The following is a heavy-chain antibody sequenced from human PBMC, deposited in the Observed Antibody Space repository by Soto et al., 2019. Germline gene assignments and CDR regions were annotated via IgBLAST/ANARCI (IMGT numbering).Heavy chain of an antibody. Sequence: QVQLVQSGAEVKKPGASVKVSCKASRYTCTRYGMHWVRQAPGQRLEWMGWINAGNGNTKYSQKFQGRVTITTDTSASTAYMELSSLRSEDTAVYYCARDGAVAGDSNFDYWGQGTLVTVSS. V-gene: IGHV1-3*01. CDR2: INAGNGNT. J-gene: IGHJ4*02. D-gene: IGHD6-19*01. CDR3: ARDGAVAGDSNFDY. CDR1: RYTCTRYG.